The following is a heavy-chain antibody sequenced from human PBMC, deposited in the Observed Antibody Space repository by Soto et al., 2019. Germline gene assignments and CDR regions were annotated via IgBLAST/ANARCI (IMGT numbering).Heavy chain of an antibody. D-gene: IGHD2-2*01. Sequence: GGSLRLSCAASGFTVSSNYMSWVRQAPGKGLEWVSVIYSGGSTYYADSVKGRFTISRDNSKNTLYLQMNSLRAEDTAVYYCARDVGSTSSYYYYYYGMDVWGQGTTVTVSS. V-gene: IGHV3-53*01. J-gene: IGHJ6*02. CDR2: IYSGGST. CDR3: ARDVGSTSSYYYYYYGMDV. CDR1: GFTVSSNY.